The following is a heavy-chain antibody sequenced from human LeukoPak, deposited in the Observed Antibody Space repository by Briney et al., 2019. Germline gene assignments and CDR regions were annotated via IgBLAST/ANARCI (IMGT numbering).Heavy chain of an antibody. CDR3: ASHSSERDWFDP. V-gene: IGHV4-59*08. Sequence: SETLSLTCTVSGASISTYYCSWIRQPPGKGLEWIGSIYYSGSTNYNPSLKSRVTIPVDTSKNQFSLKLSSVTAADTAVYYCASHSSERDWFDPWGQGTLVTVSS. CDR1: GASISTYY. CDR2: IYYSGST. J-gene: IGHJ5*02. D-gene: IGHD6-25*01.